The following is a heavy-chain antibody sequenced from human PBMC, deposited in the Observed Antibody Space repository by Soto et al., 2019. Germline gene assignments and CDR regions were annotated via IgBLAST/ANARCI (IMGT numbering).Heavy chain of an antibody. CDR2: INPSGGST. CDR3: ARDMDYYAPNYYYGMDV. V-gene: IGHV1-46*01. D-gene: IGHD3-10*01. J-gene: IGHJ6*02. CDR1: GYTFTSDY. Sequence: ASVKVSCKASGYTFTSDYMHWVRQAPGQGLEWMGIINPSGGSTSYAQKFQGRVTMTRDTSTSTVYMELSSLRSEDTAVYYCARDMDYYAPNYYYGMDVWGQGTTVTVSS.